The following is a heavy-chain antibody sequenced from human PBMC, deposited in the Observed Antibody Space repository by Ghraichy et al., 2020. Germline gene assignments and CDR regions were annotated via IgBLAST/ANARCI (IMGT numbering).Heavy chain of an antibody. CDR3: ARGIGKRDYYGSGSYYIR. V-gene: IGHV4-34*01. CDR2: INHGGST. CDR1: GGSFSGYY. D-gene: IGHD3-10*01. J-gene: IGHJ4*02. Sequence: SQTLSLTCAVYGGSFSGYYWTWIRQPRGKGLEWIGEINHGGSTNYNPSLKSRVTISVDTSKNQISLKLSSVTAADTAVYYCARGIGKRDYYGSGSYYIRWGQGTLVTVSS.